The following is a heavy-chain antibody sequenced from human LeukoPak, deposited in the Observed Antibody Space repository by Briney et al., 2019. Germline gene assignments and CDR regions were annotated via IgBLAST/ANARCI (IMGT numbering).Heavy chain of an antibody. V-gene: IGHV3-7*02. Sequence: GGSLRLSCAASGFIFSSYWMTWVRQAPGKGLEWVANIKEDGSETNYVQSVKGRFTISRDNASNSLYLQMISLRAEDTAVYSCATSGRVDNSGYDYFDYWGQGALVTVSS. D-gene: IGHD3-22*01. CDR2: IKEDGSET. CDR1: GFIFSSYW. J-gene: IGHJ4*02. CDR3: ATSGRVDNSGYDYFDY.